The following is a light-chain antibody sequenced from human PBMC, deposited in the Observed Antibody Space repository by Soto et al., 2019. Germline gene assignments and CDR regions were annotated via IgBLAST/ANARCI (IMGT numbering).Light chain of an antibody. Sequence: DIVMTQFPDSLAVSLGERATINCQSSQSVLYSSNNKNYLAWYQQKSGQSPKLLIYWASTRESGVPDRFSGGGSGTDFTLTISSLQAEDVAVYYCQQYFSAPRTFGQGTKVEIK. CDR2: WAS. CDR1: QSVLYSSNNKNY. CDR3: QQYFSAPRT. V-gene: IGKV4-1*01. J-gene: IGKJ1*01.